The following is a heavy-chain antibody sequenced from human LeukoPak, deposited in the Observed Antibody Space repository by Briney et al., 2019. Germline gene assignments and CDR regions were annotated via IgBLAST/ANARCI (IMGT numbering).Heavy chain of an antibody. J-gene: IGHJ4*02. CDR1: GFTFSSYV. V-gene: IGHV3-23*01. Sequence: PGGSLRLSCAASGFTFSSYVMSWVRQAPGKGLEWVSAISGSGGSTYYADSVKGRFTISRDNSKNTLYLQMNSLRAEDTAVYYCAKSASGTVTTFYGVWPHPFDYWGQGTLVTVSS. CDR2: ISGSGGST. D-gene: IGHD4-17*01. CDR3: AKSASGTVTTFYGVWPHPFDY.